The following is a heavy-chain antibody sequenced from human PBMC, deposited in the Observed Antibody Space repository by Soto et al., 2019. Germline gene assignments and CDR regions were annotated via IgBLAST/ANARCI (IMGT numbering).Heavy chain of an antibody. CDR3: ASQNPMSIAAPTNAFDI. J-gene: IGHJ3*02. V-gene: IGHV1-69*13. D-gene: IGHD6-6*01. Sequence: SVKVSCKASGGTFSSYAISWVRQAPGQGLKWMGGIIPIFGTANYAQKFQGRVTITADESTSTAYMELSSLRSEDTAVYYCASQNPMSIAAPTNAFDIWGQGTMVTVSS. CDR1: GGTFSSYA. CDR2: IIPIFGTA.